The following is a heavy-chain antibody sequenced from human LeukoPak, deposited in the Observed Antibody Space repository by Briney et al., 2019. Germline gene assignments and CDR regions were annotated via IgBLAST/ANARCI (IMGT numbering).Heavy chain of an antibody. CDR2: ISSSSSYI. CDR3: ARDLGYDSSGYPGGYFDY. D-gene: IGHD3-22*01. J-gene: IGHJ4*02. V-gene: IGHV3-21*01. CDR1: GFTFSSYS. Sequence: GGSLRLSCAASGFTFSSYSMNWVRQAPGKGLEWVSSISSSSSYIYYADSVKGRFTISRDNAKNSLYLQMNSLRAEDTAMYYCARDLGYDSSGYPGGYFDYWGQGTLVTVSS.